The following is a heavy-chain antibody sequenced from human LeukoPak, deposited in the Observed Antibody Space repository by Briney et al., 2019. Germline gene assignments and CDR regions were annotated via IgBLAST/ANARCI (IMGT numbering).Heavy chain of an antibody. J-gene: IGHJ5*02. V-gene: IGHV1-2*02. D-gene: IGHD1-1*01. CDR2: INPNSGDT. Sequence: ASVKVSCKASGYTFTDYYMHWVRQTPGQGLEWMGWINPNSGDTNYAQKFQGRVTMTRDTCIGTAYMELSRLRSDDTAVYYCARAEVRYWNQGGKNWFDPWGQGTLVTVSS. CDR3: ARAEVRYWNQGGKNWFDP. CDR1: GYTFTDYY.